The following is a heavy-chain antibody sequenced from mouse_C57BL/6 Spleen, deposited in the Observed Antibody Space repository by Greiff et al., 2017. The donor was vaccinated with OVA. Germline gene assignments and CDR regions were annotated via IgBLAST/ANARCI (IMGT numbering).Heavy chain of an antibody. V-gene: IGHV1-69*01. J-gene: IGHJ3*01. CDR1: GYTFTSYW. D-gene: IGHD3-1*01. CDR3: ARSRGTGFAY. CDR2: IDPSDSYT. Sequence: QVQLQQPGAELVMPGASVKLSCKASGYTFTSYWMHWVKQRPGQGLEWIGEIDPSDSYTNYNQKFKGKSTLTVDKSSSTAYMQLSSLTSEDSAGYYCARSRGTGFAYWGQGTLVTVSA.